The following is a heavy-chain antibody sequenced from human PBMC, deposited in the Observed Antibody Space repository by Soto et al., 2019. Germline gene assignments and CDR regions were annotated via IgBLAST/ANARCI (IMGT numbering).Heavy chain of an antibody. Sequence: EASVKVSCKASGGTFSSYTISWVRQAPGQGLEWMGRIIPILGIANYAQKFQGRVTITADKSTSTAYMELSSLRSEDTAVYYCARGVATAPDYYGMDVWGQGTTVTVSS. CDR1: GGTFSSYT. J-gene: IGHJ6*02. V-gene: IGHV1-69*02. D-gene: IGHD5-12*01. CDR3: ARGVATAPDYYGMDV. CDR2: IIPILGIA.